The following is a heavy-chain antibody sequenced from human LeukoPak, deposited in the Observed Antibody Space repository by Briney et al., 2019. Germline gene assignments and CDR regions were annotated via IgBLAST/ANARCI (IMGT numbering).Heavy chain of an antibody. D-gene: IGHD5-18*01. CDR1: GYILTNYA. Sequence: ASVKVSCKASGYILTNYAMNWVRQAPGQGLEWMGWINTNTGNPTYAQGFTGRFVFSLDTSVSTAYLQISSLKAEDTAVYYCARVGRYSYGSAANDYWGQGTLVTVSS. CDR3: ARVGRYSYGSAANDY. CDR2: INTNTGNP. V-gene: IGHV7-4-1*02. J-gene: IGHJ4*02.